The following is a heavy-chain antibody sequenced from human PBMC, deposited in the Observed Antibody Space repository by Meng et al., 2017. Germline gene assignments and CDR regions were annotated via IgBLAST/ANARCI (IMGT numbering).Heavy chain of an antibody. D-gene: IGHD3-22*01. CDR1: GFTFSSYA. V-gene: IGHV3-30*04. J-gene: IGHJ3*02. CDR3: ARDFDYDSSGYYYANYAFDI. Sequence: GESLKISCAASGFTFSSYAMHLVRQAPGKGLEWVAVISYDGSNKYYADSVKGRFTISRDNSKNTMYLKMNSLRAEDTAVYYCARDFDYDSSGYYYANYAFDIWGQGTMVTVSS. CDR2: ISYDGSNK.